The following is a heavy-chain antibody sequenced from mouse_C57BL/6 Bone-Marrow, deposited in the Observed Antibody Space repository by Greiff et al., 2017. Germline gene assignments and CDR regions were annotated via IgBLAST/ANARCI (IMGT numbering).Heavy chain of an antibody. Sequence: QVHVKQPGAELVKPGASVKLSCKASGYTFTSYWMQWVKQRPGQGLEWIGEIDPSDSYTNYNQKFKGKATLTVDTSSSTAYMQLSSLTSEDSAVYYCALYGSSPFAYWGQGTLVTVSA. J-gene: IGHJ3*01. V-gene: IGHV1-50*01. CDR2: IDPSDSYT. CDR1: GYTFTSYW. CDR3: ALYGSSPFAY. D-gene: IGHD1-1*01.